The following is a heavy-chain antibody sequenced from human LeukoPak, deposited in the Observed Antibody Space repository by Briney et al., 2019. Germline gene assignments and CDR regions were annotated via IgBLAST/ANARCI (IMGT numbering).Heavy chain of an antibody. Sequence: GRSLRLSCAASGFTFSSYGMHWVRQAPGKGLEWVAFIRYDGSNKYYADSVKGRFTISRDNSKNTLYLQMNSLRAEDTAVYYCALLGYCSGGSCYPPVFDYWGQGTLVTVSS. J-gene: IGHJ4*02. D-gene: IGHD2-15*01. V-gene: IGHV3-30*02. CDR2: IRYDGSNK. CDR3: ALLGYCSGGSCYPPVFDY. CDR1: GFTFSSYG.